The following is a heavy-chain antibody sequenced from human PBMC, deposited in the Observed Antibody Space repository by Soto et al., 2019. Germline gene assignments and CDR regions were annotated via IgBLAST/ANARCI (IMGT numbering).Heavy chain of an antibody. CDR3: AAYSDGWTGFDY. D-gene: IGHD6-25*01. J-gene: IGHJ4*01. CDR2: IVVGSGDT. Sequence: SVKVSCKASGFTFSSSAVQWVRQARGQRLEWIGWIVVGSGDTKYTQKFQERVTISRDMSTNTAYLELSSLRPEDTAVYFCAAYSDGWTGFDYWG. V-gene: IGHV1-58*01. CDR1: GFTFSSSA.